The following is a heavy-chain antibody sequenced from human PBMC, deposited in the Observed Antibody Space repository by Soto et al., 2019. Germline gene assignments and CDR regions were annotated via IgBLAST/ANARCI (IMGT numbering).Heavy chain of an antibody. D-gene: IGHD2-2*01. CDR1: GVTIEGRS. Sequence: PVEASSKAPGVTIEGRSMWWARQSQEKGLEWLGGIIPILGIANYAQKFQGRVTITADKSTSTAYMELSSLRSEDTAVYYCARDRNVVVPAARHVGDAFDICAQGTMVTVSS. V-gene: IGHV1-69*10. CDR3: ARDRNVVVPAARHVGDAFDI. J-gene: IGHJ3*02. CDR2: IIPILGIA.